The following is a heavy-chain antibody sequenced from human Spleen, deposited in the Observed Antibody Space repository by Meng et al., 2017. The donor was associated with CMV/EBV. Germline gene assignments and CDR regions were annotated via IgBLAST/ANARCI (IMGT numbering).Heavy chain of an antibody. CDR2: INHSGST. D-gene: IGHD2/OR15-2a*01. V-gene: IGHV4-34*01. Sequence: SETLSLTCAVYGGSFSGYYWSWIRQPPGKGLEWIGEINHSGSTNYNPSLKSRVTISVDTSKNQFSLKLSSVTAADTAVYYCATEVLYYYYGMDVWGQGTTVTVSS. J-gene: IGHJ6*02. CDR3: ATEVLYYYYGMDV. CDR1: GGSFSGYY.